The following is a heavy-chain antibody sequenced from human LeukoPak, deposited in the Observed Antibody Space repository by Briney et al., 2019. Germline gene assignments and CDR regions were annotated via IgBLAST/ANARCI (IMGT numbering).Heavy chain of an antibody. CDR2: IRGGGTSE. Sequence: GGSLRLSCTASGFTFSAYAMMWVRQAPGKGPEWVSAIRGGGTSEFYADSVKGRFRISRDNSKDTLFLQINSLRAEDTAVYYCARDPNGDYIGAFDMWGPGTMVTVSS. D-gene: IGHD4-17*01. CDR1: GFTFSAYA. J-gene: IGHJ3*02. V-gene: IGHV3-23*01. CDR3: ARDPNGDYIGAFDM.